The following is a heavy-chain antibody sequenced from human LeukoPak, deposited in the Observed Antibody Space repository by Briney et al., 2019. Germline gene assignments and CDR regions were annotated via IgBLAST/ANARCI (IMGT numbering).Heavy chain of an antibody. CDR2: ISSSSSYI. CDR3: ASAPPTVAPYFDY. CDR1: GFTFSSYA. V-gene: IGHV3-21*01. D-gene: IGHD4-17*01. Sequence: GGSLRLSCAASGFTFSSYAMSWVRQAPGKGLEWVSSISSSSSYIYYADSVKGRFTISRDNAKNSLYLQMNSLRAEDTAVYYCASAPPTVAPYFDYWGQGTLVTVSS. J-gene: IGHJ4*02.